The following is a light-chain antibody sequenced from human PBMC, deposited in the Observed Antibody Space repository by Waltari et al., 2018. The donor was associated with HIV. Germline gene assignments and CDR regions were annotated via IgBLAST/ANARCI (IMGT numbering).Light chain of an antibody. CDR3: SSYTSSSTLGV. J-gene: IGLJ1*01. CDR2: DVS. V-gene: IGLV2-14*03. Sequence: QSALTQPAPVSGSPGQSITISGTGTSSDIGGSNYASWYQQPPGKAPKLMISDVSHRPSGVSNRFSGSKSGNTASLTISGLQAEDEADYYCSSYTSSSTLGVFGSGTKVTVL. CDR1: SSDIGGSNY.